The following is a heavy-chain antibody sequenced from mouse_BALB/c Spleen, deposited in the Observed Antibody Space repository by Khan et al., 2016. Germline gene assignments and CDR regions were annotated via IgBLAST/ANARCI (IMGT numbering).Heavy chain of an antibody. D-gene: IGHD2-12*01. CDR3: SSDYAVFAY. CDR2: IWGDGRT. CDR1: GFSLTGYG. V-gene: IGHV2-6-7*01. J-gene: IGHJ3*01. Sequence: QVQLQQSGRGLVAPSQSLSITCTVSGFSLTGYGVNWVRQPPGKGLEWLGKIWGDGRTDYHSALKQRVSISKDNYESQVFLKMNILQTADTANYYCSSDYAVFAYWGQGTLVIVSA.